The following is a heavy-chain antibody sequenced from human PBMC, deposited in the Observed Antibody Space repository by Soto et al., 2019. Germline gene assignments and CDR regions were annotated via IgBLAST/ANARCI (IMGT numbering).Heavy chain of an antibody. Sequence: GGSLRLSCAASGFTFSSYAMSWVRQAPGKGLEWVSAISGSGGSTYYADSVKGRVTISRDNSKNTLYLQMNSLRAEDTAVYYCPKGFSPPHIVATIDGGYYFDYWGQGPLVTVSS. CDR3: PKGFSPPHIVATIDGGYYFDY. CDR2: ISGSGGST. J-gene: IGHJ4*02. V-gene: IGHV3-23*01. CDR1: GFTFSSYA. D-gene: IGHD5-12*01.